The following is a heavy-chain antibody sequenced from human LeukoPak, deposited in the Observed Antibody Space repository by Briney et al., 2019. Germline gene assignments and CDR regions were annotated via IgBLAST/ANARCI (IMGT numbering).Heavy chain of an antibody. V-gene: IGHV3-23*01. D-gene: IGHD4-17*01. CDR2: ISADGGNI. CDR3: GKDPNGDYIGAFDF. J-gene: IGHJ3*01. Sequence: GGSLRLSCAASRFAFSNYAMTWIRQAPEKGLEWVSSISADGGNIKYVDSAKGRFTISRDNSKGTLYLRMDSLRVEDTAVYYCGKDPNGDYIGAFDFWGQGTMVTVSS. CDR1: RFAFSNYA.